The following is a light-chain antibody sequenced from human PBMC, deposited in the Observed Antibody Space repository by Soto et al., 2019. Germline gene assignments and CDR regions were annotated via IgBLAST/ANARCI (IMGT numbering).Light chain of an antibody. CDR2: GAS. V-gene: IGKV1-12*01. J-gene: IGKJ1*01. Sequence: DIRMTQSPSSVSASVGDRLTITCRASRDISNSLAWYQRTPGKAPKLLLRGASSLHRGVPSRFSGGGAGTEFTLTISSLQPEDFATYYCQQTSAFPRTFGQGTKV. CDR3: QQTSAFPRT. CDR1: RDISNS.